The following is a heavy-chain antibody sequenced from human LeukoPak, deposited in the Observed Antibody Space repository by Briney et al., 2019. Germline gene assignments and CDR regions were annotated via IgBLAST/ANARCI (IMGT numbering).Heavy chain of an antibody. V-gene: IGHV4-59*01. D-gene: IGHD3-16*01. CDR2: IYYSGST. CDR3: ARGGDGNVYWYFDL. J-gene: IGHJ2*01. CDR1: GGSISTYY. Sequence: PSETLSLTCTVSGGSISTYYWNWIRQPPGKGLEWIGYIYYSGSTNYNPSLNSRVTISVDTSKNQFSLKLSSVTAADTAVYYCARGGDGNVYWYFDLWGRGTLVTASS.